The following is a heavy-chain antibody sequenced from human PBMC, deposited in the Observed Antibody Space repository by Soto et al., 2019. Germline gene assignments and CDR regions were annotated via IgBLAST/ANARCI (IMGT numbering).Heavy chain of an antibody. CDR1: GFTLSSYS. CDR3: ARETGLRSSGWSYYFDF. D-gene: IGHD6-19*01. V-gene: IGHV3-48*02. Sequence: EVQLVESGGGLVQPGGSLRLSCAASGFTLSSYSMHWVRQAPGKGLEWVSYISGSGGTIYYADSVKGRFTISRDNAKNSLSVQMTSLRDGDTAVYVCARETGLRSSGWSYYFDFWGQGTLVTVSS. J-gene: IGHJ4*02. CDR2: ISGSGGTI.